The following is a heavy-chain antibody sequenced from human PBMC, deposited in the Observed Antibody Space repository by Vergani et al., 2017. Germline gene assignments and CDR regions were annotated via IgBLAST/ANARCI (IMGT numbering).Heavy chain of an antibody. V-gene: IGHV1-18*01. CDR1: GYTFASYS. J-gene: IGHJ3*01. D-gene: IGHD1-1*01. CDR2: ISAYNGNT. CDR3: ARVAPSNSEVTPTAVDV. Sequence: QVQLVQSGAEVKKPGASVKVSCKASGYTFASYSISWVRKAPGQGLEWMGWISAYNGNTNYAQKLQVRVTMTTDTSTSTAYRELRSLRSDDTAVYYWARVAPSNSEVTPTAVDVWGKGTMVTVSS.